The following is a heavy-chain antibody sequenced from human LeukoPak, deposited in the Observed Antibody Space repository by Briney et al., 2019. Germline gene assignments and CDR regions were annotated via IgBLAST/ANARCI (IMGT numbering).Heavy chain of an antibody. CDR2: INTNTGNP. CDR1: GYTFTSYA. D-gene: IGHD1-26*01. CDR3: ARVGVGARSHYFDY. J-gene: IGHJ4*02. V-gene: IGHV7-4-1*02. Sequence: GASVKVSCKASGYTFTSYAMNWVRQAPGQGLECMGWINTNTGNPTYAQGFTGRFVFSLDTSVSTAYLQISSLKAEDTAVYYCARVGVGARSHYFDYWGQGTLVTVSS.